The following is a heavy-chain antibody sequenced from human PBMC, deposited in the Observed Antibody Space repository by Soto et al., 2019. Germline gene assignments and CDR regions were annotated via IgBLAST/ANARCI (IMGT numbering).Heavy chain of an antibody. J-gene: IGHJ5*02. V-gene: IGHV5-51*01. CDR1: GSSFSSYW. CDR3: ARRFYYDSSETWFDP. D-gene: IGHD3-16*01. CDR2: IYPGDSDT. Sequence: GESPKISCHASGSSFSSYWIAWVRQRPGKGVKWMGVIYPGDSDTIYSPAFAGQVVLSIDKSSKTAYLQWNSLKDSDSAMYFCARRFYYDSSETWFDPWGQGTLVTVSS.